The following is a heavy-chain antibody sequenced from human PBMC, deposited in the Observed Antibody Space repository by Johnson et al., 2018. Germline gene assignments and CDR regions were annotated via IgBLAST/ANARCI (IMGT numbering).Heavy chain of an antibody. V-gene: IGHV3-30*03. CDR1: GFTFSTYG. J-gene: IGHJ3*02. Sequence: QVQLVESGGGVVQPGRSLRLSCAASGFTFSTYGMHWIRQAPVTGLEWVAVLSYDGSNKYYADSVKGRFTISRDNAKNSLYLQMNSLRAEDTAMYYCASEIVRGFDIWGQGTMVTVSS. CDR3: ASEIVRGFDI. CDR2: LSYDGSNK. D-gene: IGHD3-10*01.